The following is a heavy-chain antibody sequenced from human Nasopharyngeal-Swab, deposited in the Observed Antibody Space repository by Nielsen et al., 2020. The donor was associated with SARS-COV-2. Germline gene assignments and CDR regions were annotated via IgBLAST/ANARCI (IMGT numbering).Heavy chain of an antibody. CDR1: GFTFSSYG. J-gene: IGHJ4*02. V-gene: IGHV3-33*01. Sequence: GESLKISCAASGFTFSSYGMHWVRQAPGKGLEWVAVIWYDGSNKYYADSVKGRFTISRDNSKNTLYLQMNSLRAEDTAVYYCARGVPWGYSGYDPFDYWGQGTLVTVSS. CDR2: IWYDGSNK. D-gene: IGHD5-12*01. CDR3: ARGVPWGYSGYDPFDY.